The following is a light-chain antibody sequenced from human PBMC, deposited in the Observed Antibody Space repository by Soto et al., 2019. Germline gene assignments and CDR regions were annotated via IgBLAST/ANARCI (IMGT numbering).Light chain of an antibody. Sequence: EIEMTQSPATLSVSPGERATISCRASQSVSSSLAWYQQKPGQAPRLLIYGASTRSNGIPARFSGSGSGTEVSLPISSMQSEEFSVYYCQQYNNWPPITFGGGTKVEIK. CDR3: QQYNNWPPIT. CDR2: GAS. CDR1: QSVSSS. J-gene: IGKJ4*01. V-gene: IGKV3-15*01.